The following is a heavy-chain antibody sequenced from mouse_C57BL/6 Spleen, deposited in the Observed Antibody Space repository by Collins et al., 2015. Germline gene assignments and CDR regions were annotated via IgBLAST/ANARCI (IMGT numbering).Heavy chain of an antibody. J-gene: IGHJ2*01. CDR2: INTYSGVP. CDR3: ARGTGDFDY. CDR1: GYTFTTYG. V-gene: IGHV9-3*01. D-gene: IGHD4-1*01. Sequence: QIQLVQSGPELKKPGETVKISCKASGYTFTTYGMSWVKQAPGKGLKWMGWINTYSGVPTYVDDFKGRFAFSLETSASTAYLQINNLKNEDTATYFCARGTGDFDYWGQSTTLTVSS.